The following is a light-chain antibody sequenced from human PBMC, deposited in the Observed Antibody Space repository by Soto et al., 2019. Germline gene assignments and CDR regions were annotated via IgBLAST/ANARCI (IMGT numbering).Light chain of an antibody. CDR3: QQRNNWPLT. CDR2: GAS. Sequence: EKVMSQTPATLSVSPGERATLSCRASQSVRSNLAWYQQKPGQAPRLLIYGASSRATEIPGRFSGSGSGTDFTLTISSLEPEDFAVYYCQQRNNWPLTFGGGTKVDI. V-gene: IGKV3-15*01. CDR1: QSVRSN. J-gene: IGKJ4*01.